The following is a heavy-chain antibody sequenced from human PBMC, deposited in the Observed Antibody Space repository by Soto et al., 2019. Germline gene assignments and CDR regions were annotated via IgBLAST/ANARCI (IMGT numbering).Heavy chain of an antibody. CDR2: IWYDGSNK. CDR3: ARDSPHSSGWSNDDFDI. J-gene: IGHJ3*02. V-gene: IGHV3-33*01. CDR1: GFTFSSYG. Sequence: GGSLRLSCAASGFTFSSYGMHWVRQAPGKGLEWVAVIWYDGSNKYYADSVKGRFTISRDNSKNTLYLQMNSLRAEDTAVYYCARDSPHSSGWSNDDFDIWRQGTLVTVSS. D-gene: IGHD6-19*01.